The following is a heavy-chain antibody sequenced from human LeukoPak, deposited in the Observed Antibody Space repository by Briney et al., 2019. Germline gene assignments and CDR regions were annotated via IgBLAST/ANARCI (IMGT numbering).Heavy chain of an antibody. Sequence: ASVKVSSKASGYTFTSYGISWVRQAPGQGLEWMGWISAYNGNTNYAQKLQGRVTMTTDTSTSTAYMELRSLRSDDTAAYYCARGYRLTRQPNDAFDIWGQGTMVTVSS. J-gene: IGHJ3*02. V-gene: IGHV1-18*01. D-gene: IGHD5-18*01. CDR3: ARGYRLTRQPNDAFDI. CDR1: GYTFTSYG. CDR2: ISAYNGNT.